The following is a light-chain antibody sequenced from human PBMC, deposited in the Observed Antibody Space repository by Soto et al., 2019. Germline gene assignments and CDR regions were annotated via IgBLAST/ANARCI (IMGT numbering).Light chain of an antibody. CDR3: AVWDDSLHGLFL. J-gene: IGLJ1*01. V-gene: IGLV1-44*01. CDR1: SSNIGSYT. Sequence: SVLTQPPSASGTPGQRVTISCSGSSSNIGSYTVNWYQQLPGTAPKLLIYNNDQRPSGVPDRFSGSKSGTSASLAISGLQSEDEADYFCAVWDDSLHGLFLFGPGTKVTV. CDR2: NND.